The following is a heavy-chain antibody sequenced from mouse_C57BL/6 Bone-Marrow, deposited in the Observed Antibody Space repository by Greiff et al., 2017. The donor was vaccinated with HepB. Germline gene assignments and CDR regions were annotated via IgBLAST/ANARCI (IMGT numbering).Heavy chain of an antibody. Sequence: EVQGVESGGGLVNPGGSLKLSCAASGFTFSSYAMSWVRQTPEKRLEWVATISDGGSYTYYPDNVKGRFTISRDNAKNNLYLQMSHLKSEDTAMYYCARDGDGPYAMDYWGQGTSVTVSS. CDR1: GFTFSSYA. D-gene: IGHD2-3*01. J-gene: IGHJ4*01. CDR2: ISDGGSYT. CDR3: ARDGDGPYAMDY. V-gene: IGHV5-4*01.